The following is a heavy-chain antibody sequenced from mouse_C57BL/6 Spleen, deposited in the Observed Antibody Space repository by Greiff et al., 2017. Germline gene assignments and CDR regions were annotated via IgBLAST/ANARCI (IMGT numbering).Heavy chain of an antibody. V-gene: IGHV1-64*01. Sequence: VQLQQPGAELVKPGASVKLSCKASGYTFTSYWMHWVKQRPGQGLEWIGMIHPNSGSTNYNEKFKSKATLTVDKSSSTAYMQLSSLTSEDSAVYYCAGGYSNYAWFAYWGQGTLVTVSA. CDR2: IHPNSGST. D-gene: IGHD2-5*01. J-gene: IGHJ3*01. CDR3: AGGYSNYAWFAY. CDR1: GYTFTSYW.